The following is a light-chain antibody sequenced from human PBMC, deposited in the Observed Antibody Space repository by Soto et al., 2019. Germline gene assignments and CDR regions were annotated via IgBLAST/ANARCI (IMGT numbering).Light chain of an antibody. CDR1: QTVRNNY. CDR3: QQFSSSPLT. V-gene: IGKV3-20*01. CDR2: DAS. Sequence: EFVLTQSPGTLSLSPGERATLSCRGSQTVRNNYLAWYQQKPGQAHRLLIYDASSRATGIPDRFSGGGSGTDGTITISRLEPEDFEVYYCQQFSSSPLTFGGGTKVDIK. J-gene: IGKJ4*01.